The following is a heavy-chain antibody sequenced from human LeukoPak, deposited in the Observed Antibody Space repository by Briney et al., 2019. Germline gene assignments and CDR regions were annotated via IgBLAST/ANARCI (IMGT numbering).Heavy chain of an antibody. CDR2: INPNSGGT. Sequence: ASVKVSCKASGYTFTGYYMHWVRQAPGQGLEWMGWINPNSGGTNYAQKFQGRVTMTRDTSTSTVYMELSSLRSEDTAVYYCARDRGVFCSSTSCYHPDAFDIWGQGTMVAVSS. CDR1: GYTFTGYY. CDR3: ARDRGVFCSSTSCYHPDAFDI. D-gene: IGHD2-2*01. V-gene: IGHV1-2*02. J-gene: IGHJ3*02.